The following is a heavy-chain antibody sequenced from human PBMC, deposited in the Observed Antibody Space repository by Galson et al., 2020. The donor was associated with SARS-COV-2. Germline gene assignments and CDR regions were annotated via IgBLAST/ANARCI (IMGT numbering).Heavy chain of an antibody. V-gene: IGHV4-38-2*01. Sequence: SETLSLTCAVSGYSISSGYYWGWIRQPPGKGLEWIGSIYHSGSTYYNPSLKSRVTISVDTSKNQFSLKLSSVTAADTAVYYCATLYDSAFDIWGQGTMVTVSS. CDR1: GYSISSGYY. CDR2: IYHSGST. D-gene: IGHD3-3*01. CDR3: ATLYDSAFDI. J-gene: IGHJ3*02.